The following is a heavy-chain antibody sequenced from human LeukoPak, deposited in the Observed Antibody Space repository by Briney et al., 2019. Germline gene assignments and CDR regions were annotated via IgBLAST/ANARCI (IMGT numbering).Heavy chain of an antibody. CDR1: GFTFSSYS. J-gene: IGHJ3*02. CDR3: ANGLRDFWSAQRYLGDAFDI. Sequence: PGGSLRLSCAASGFTFSSYSMNWVRQAPGKGLEWVSVISGSGVSTYYADSVKGRFTISRDNAKNSLYLQMNSLRAEDTAVYYCANGLRDFWSAQRYLGDAFDIWDQGTMVTVSS. V-gene: IGHV3-21*01. CDR2: ISGSGVST. D-gene: IGHD3-3*01.